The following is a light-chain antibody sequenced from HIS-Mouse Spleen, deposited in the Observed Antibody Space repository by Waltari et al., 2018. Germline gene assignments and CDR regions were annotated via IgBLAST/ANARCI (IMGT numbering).Light chain of an antibody. V-gene: IGKV3-20*01. CDR1: QIVSSSY. Sequence: EIVLTQSPGTLSLSPGERATLSCRASQIVSSSYLAWYQQKPGQAPRLLIYGASSRATGSPDRFSGSGSGTDFTLTISRLEPEDFAVYYCQQYGSSPRTFGQGTKVEIK. CDR2: GAS. J-gene: IGKJ1*01. CDR3: QQYGSSPRT.